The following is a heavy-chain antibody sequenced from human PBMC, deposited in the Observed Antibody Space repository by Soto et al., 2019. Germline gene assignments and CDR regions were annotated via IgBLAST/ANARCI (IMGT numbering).Heavy chain of an antibody. D-gene: IGHD3-10*01. J-gene: IGHJ4*02. Sequence: PSETLSLTCAVYGVSFSGYYWSWIRQPPGKGLEWIGEINHSGSTNYNPSLKSRVTISVDTSKNQFSLKLSSVTAADTAVYYCARVPRPRPYGSGSYHLSHWGQGTLVTVSS. CDR3: ARVPRPRPYGSGSYHLSH. CDR2: INHSGST. CDR1: GVSFSGYY. V-gene: IGHV4-34*01.